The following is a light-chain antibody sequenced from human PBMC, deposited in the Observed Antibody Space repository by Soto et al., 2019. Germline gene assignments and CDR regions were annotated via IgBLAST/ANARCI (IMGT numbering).Light chain of an antibody. CDR3: QQRSNWRHT. J-gene: IGKJ2*01. CDR2: DAS. Sequence: EIVLTQSPATLSLSPGERATLSCRASQSVSSYLAWYQQKPGQAPRLLIYDASNRATGIPARFSGSGSGTXXXXXXXXXXXXXFAVYYCQQRSNWRHTFGQGTKLEIK. CDR1: QSVSSY. V-gene: IGKV3-11*01.